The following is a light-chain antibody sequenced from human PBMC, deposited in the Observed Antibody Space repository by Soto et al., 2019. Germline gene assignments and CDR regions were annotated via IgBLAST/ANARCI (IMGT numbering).Light chain of an antibody. V-gene: IGKV1-39*01. CDR3: QQSYSTPLT. CDR2: AAS. CDR1: QSISNY. J-gene: IGKJ4*02. Sequence: DIQMTQSPSSLSASVGDRVTITCRASQSISNYLNWYQRKPGKAPEFLIYAASSLQSGVPSRFSRSGSGTDFNLTISSLQPEDVETYYCQQSYSTPLTFGGGTKVEMK.